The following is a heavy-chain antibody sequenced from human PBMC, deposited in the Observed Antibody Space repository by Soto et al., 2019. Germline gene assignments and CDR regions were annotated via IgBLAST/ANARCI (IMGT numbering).Heavy chain of an antibody. J-gene: IGHJ3*01. D-gene: IGHD3-10*01. V-gene: IGHV3-30*04. CDR3: ARDKSFYFGSGSFPYDAFDV. Sequence: GGSLRLSCAASGFTFDNYDVHWVRQAPGKGLQWVSMISYDGRKEYYADSVKGRFTVSRDNSKNTLYLQMNSLRTEDTAVYYCARDKSFYFGSGSFPYDAFDVWGQGTMVTVSS. CDR2: ISYDGRKE. CDR1: GFTFDNYD.